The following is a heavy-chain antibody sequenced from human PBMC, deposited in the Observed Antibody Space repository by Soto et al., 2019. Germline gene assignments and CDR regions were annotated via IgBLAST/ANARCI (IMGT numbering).Heavy chain of an antibody. CDR1: GFTFSDYY. CDR3: ARKGYCSGGSCIRTGDNWFDP. CDR2: ISSSGSTI. V-gene: IGHV3-11*01. D-gene: IGHD2-15*01. J-gene: IGHJ5*02. Sequence: GGSLRLSCXASGFTFSDYYMSWIRQAPGKGLEWVSYISSSGSTIYYADSVKGRFTISRDNAKNSLYLQMNSLRAEDTAVYYCARKGYCSGGSCIRTGDNWFDPWGQGTKVTVSS.